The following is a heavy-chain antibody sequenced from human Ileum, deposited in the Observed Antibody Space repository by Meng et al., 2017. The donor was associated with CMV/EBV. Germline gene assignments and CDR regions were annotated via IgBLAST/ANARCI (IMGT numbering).Heavy chain of an antibody. D-gene: IGHD1-26*01. CDR3: AKDRGVGDDAFDI. J-gene: IGHJ3*02. Sequence: GESLKISCAASGFKFSKSGMHWVRQAPDKGLEWVAVTWHDESNKYYADSVRGRFTISRDNFKNTLYLQMNSLRAEDTAVYYCAKDRGVGDDAFDIWGQGKRVNVAS. CDR2: TWHDESNK. CDR1: GFKFSKSG. V-gene: IGHV3-33*06.